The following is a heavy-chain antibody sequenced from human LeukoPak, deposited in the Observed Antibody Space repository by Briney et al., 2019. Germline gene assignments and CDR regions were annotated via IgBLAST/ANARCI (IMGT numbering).Heavy chain of an antibody. V-gene: IGHV3-7*01. CDR3: ARDRVLHEGINWGGRAFDI. Sequence: PGGSLGLSCAVSAFTFSRYWMSWVRQAPGKGLEWLANIKQDGSKKNYVESVKGRFTISRDNAKNSEYLQMNSLRVEDTAVYYCARDRVLHEGINWGGRAFDIWGQGTMVTVSS. CDR1: AFTFSRYW. CDR2: IKQDGSKK. D-gene: IGHD7-27*01. J-gene: IGHJ3*02.